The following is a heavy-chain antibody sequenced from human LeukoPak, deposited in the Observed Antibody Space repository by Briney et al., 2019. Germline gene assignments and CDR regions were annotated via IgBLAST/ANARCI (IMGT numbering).Heavy chain of an antibody. Sequence: SEALSLTCTVSGGSISSSSYYWGWIRQPPGKGLEWIASMYHSGNTYYNPSLKSRVTVSVDASKNQFSLKLNSVTAADTAVYYCATQQCSGGSCYSRAIWFDPWGQGTLVTVSS. V-gene: IGHV4-39*01. CDR2: MYHSGNT. J-gene: IGHJ5*02. CDR3: ATQQCSGGSCYSRAIWFDP. CDR1: GGSISSSSYY. D-gene: IGHD2-15*01.